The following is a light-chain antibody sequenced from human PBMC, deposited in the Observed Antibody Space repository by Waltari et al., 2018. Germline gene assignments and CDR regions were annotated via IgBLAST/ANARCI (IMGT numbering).Light chain of an antibody. V-gene: IGLV1-40*01. J-gene: IGLJ2*01. CDR2: GNT. Sequence: QSVLTQSPSVSGAPGQRVTISCTGSSSNIGAGYDVHWYQKLPGTAPKLLIYGNTNRPSGVPDRFSGSKSGTSASLAITGLQAEDEADYYCQSNDISHVLFGGGTKLTVL. CDR3: QSNDISHVL. CDR1: SSNIGAGYD.